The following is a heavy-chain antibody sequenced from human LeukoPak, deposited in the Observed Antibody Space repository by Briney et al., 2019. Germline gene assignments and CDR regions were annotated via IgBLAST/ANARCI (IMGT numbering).Heavy chain of an antibody. CDR3: ARNYYDSSGYYHLFDY. D-gene: IGHD3-22*01. CDR1: GYTFSSYD. J-gene: IGHJ4*02. Sequence: SVKVSCKASGYTFSSYDINWVRQAPGQGLEWMGGIIPIFGTANYAQKFQGRVTITADESTSTAYMELSSLRSEDTAVYYCARNYYDSSGYYHLFDYWGQGTLVTVSS. V-gene: IGHV1-69*13. CDR2: IIPIFGTA.